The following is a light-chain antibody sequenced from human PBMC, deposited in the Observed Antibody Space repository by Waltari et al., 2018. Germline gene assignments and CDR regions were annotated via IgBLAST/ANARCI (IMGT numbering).Light chain of an antibody. CDR1: QSISTS. V-gene: IGKV1-39*01. CDR2: VAS. J-gene: IGKJ1*01. CDR3: QQSYMTPPT. Sequence: DIQMTQSPPSLSASVGDRVTVTCRASQSISTSLNWYQQKAGKAPNLLSYVASSLQSGVPSRFSGSGSGTDFTLTISSLQPEDFATYDCQQSYMTPPTFGQGTKVEVK.